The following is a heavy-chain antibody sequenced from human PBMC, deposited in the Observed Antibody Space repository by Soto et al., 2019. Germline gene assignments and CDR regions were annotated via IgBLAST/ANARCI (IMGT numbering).Heavy chain of an antibody. CDR2: IWYDGSNK. V-gene: IGHV3-33*01. D-gene: IGHD3-10*02. J-gene: IGHJ6*02. CDR3: ARDMFGTTDDYYGMDV. Sequence: GGSLRLSCAASGLTFSSYGMHWVRQAPGKGLEWVAVIWYDGSNKYYADSVKGRFTISRDNSKNTLYLQMNSLRAEDTAVYYCARDMFGTTDDYYGMDVWGQGTTVTVSS. CDR1: GLTFSSYG.